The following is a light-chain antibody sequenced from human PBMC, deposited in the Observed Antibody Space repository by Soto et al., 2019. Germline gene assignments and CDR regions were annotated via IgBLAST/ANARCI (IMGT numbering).Light chain of an antibody. Sequence: DIVLTQSPLSLPVTPGEPASISCRSSQSLLQSNGNNHVDWYLQRPGQSPQLLLYLASSRASGVPDRFSGSGSGTEFSLEISRVEAEDVEVYYCLQAAQSPLTFGQGTRLEIK. CDR2: LAS. V-gene: IGKV2-28*01. CDR3: LQAAQSPLT. CDR1: QSLLQSNGNNH. J-gene: IGKJ5*01.